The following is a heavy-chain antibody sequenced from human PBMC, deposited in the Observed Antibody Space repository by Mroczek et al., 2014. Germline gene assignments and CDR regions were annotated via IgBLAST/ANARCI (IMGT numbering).Heavy chain of an antibody. CDR1: GYTFTSYY. J-gene: IGHJ4*02. CDR2: INPSGGST. D-gene: IGHD4-17*01. CDR3: ARDPRTVTTRPDGLFDY. V-gene: IGHV1-46*03. Sequence: QVQLVQSGAEVKKPGASVKVSCKASGYTFTSYYMHWVRQAPGQGLEWMGIINPSGGSTSYAQKFQGRVTMTRDTSTSTVYMELSSLRSEDTAVYYCARDPRTVTTRPDGLFDYVGPGNPGHRLL.